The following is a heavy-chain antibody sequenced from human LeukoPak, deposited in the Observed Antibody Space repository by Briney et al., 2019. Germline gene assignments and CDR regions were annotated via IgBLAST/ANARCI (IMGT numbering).Heavy chain of an antibody. CDR1: GFTFSSYD. CDR2: IGSAGDT. J-gene: IGHJ4*02. CDR3: ASRDYPLALDY. Sequence: PGGSLRLSCAASGFTFSSYDMHWVRQATGKGLEWVSAIGSAGDTYYPDSVKGRFTISRENARNSFYLQMNSLRAGDTAVYYCASRDYPLALDYWGQGTLVTVSS. V-gene: IGHV3-13*04. D-gene: IGHD4/OR15-4a*01.